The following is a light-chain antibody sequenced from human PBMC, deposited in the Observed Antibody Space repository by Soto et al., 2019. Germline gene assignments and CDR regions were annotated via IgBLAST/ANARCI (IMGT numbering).Light chain of an antibody. CDR1: SSDVGGYNY. Sequence: QSALTQPASVSGSPGQSIIISCTGTSSDVGGYNYVSWHQQHPGKAPKLMIYDVTSRPSGVSNRFSGSKSGNTASRTISGLQAEDEANYYCSSYTSGSTLLFGGGTKYTVL. CDR3: SSYTSGSTLL. CDR2: DVT. V-gene: IGLV2-14*01. J-gene: IGLJ2*01.